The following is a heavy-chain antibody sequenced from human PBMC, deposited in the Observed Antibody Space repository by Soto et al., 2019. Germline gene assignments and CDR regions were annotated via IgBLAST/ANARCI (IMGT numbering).Heavy chain of an antibody. Sequence: GESLKISCAASGFTFGTFTMSWVRQAPGKGLEWVSFIGPSSTYIYYAVSVRGRFPISRHNANNSLYLQMNSLRAEDTAVYYCKSVMGGYISACSYSTMNVWDQETTVT. V-gene: IGHV3-21*01. D-gene: IGHD2-15*01. CDR3: KSVMGGYISACSYSTMNV. J-gene: IGHJ6*02. CDR1: GFTFGTFT. CDR2: IGPSSTYI.